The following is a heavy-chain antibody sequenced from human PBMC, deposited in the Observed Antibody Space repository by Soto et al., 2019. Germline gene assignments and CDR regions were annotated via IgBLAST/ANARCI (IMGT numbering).Heavy chain of an antibody. J-gene: IGHJ4*02. V-gene: IGHV1-3*01. CDR3: ATGYPYGNNQFHY. CDR2: INGGNGNT. CDR1: GYTFISYA. Sequence: QVHLVQSGAEVKKPGASVKVSCQASGYTFISYAIHWVRQAPGQGLEWMGWINGGNGNTKYSPKYQARVTITRDTSARTAYMELSSLKSEDTSVYYCATGYPYGNNQFHYWGQGTLVTVSS. D-gene: IGHD5-18*01.